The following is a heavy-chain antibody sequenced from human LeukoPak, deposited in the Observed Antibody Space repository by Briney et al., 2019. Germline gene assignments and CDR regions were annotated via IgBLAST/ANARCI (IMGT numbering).Heavy chain of an antibody. CDR3: AKVPKYCGGDCYSYLDY. CDR2: ISGSGTTT. CDR1: GFTFNNFG. J-gene: IGHJ4*02. D-gene: IGHD2-21*02. Sequence: PGGSLRLSCAASGFTFNNFGLSWVRQAPGKGLEWVSIISGSGTTTFYADSVRGRFTVSRDNSKNTMYLQMNTLRAEDTAVYYCAKVPKYCGGDCYSYLDYWGQGTLVTVSS. V-gene: IGHV3-23*01.